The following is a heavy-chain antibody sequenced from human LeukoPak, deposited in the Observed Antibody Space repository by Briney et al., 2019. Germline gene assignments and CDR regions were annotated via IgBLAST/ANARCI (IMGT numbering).Heavy chain of an antibody. J-gene: IGHJ6*03. D-gene: IGHD6-13*01. Sequence: ASVKVSCKASGYTFTSYGISWVRQAPGQGLEWMGWISAYNGNTNYAQKLQGRVTMTTDTSTSTAYMELRSLRSDDTAVYYCARYSSSWWHYYYYMDVWGKGTTVTASS. CDR2: ISAYNGNT. CDR3: ARYSSSWWHYYYYMDV. CDR1: GYTFTSYG. V-gene: IGHV1-18*01.